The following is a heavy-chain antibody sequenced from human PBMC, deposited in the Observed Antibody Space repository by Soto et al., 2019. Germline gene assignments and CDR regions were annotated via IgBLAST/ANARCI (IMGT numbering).Heavy chain of an antibody. CDR2: IYPSDSDT. Sequence: PEESLTISCKVSGYNLAGYWIGWVRQMPGKGLELMGIIYPSDSDTRYRPSFQGQVTISADKSISSAYLQWSSLRASDTAMYYRARGGVSTRTFDYWGQGTPVTVSS. J-gene: IGHJ4*02. CDR1: GYNLAGYW. CDR3: ARGGVSTRTFDY. V-gene: IGHV5-51*01. D-gene: IGHD3-3*01.